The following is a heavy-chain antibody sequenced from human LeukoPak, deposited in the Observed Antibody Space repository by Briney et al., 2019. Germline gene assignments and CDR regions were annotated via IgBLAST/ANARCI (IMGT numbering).Heavy chain of an antibody. J-gene: IGHJ4*02. D-gene: IGHD2-21*02. CDR2: ISSSSSYI. CDR1: GFSFSSYS. Sequence: PGWSLRLSCAASGFSFSSYSMNWVRQAPGKGLEWVSSISSSSSYIYYADSVKGRFTISRDNAKNSLYLQMNSLRAEDTAVYYCAREQVTWYYFDYWGQGTLVTVSS. CDR3: AREQVTWYYFDY. V-gene: IGHV3-21*01.